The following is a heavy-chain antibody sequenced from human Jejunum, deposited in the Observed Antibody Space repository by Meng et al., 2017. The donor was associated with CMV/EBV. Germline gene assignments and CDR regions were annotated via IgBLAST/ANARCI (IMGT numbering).Heavy chain of an antibody. D-gene: IGHD1-26*01. Sequence: QVQLVVSGGGVVQPGGSLRLSCAASGFTFSNYGIHWVRQAPGKGLEWVAFIEHDGSNKYYADSVKGRFTISRDNSKNTLYLQMNSLRVEDTAVYYCVKDVGYWGQGTLVTASS. CDR1: GFTFSNYG. J-gene: IGHJ4*02. CDR3: VKDVGY. CDR2: IEHDGSNK. V-gene: IGHV3-30*02.